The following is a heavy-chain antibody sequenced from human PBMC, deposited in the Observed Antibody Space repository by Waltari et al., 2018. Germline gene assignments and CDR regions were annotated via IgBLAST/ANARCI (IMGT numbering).Heavy chain of an antibody. CDR2: ISTDASDT. Sequence: EEQLVESGGGLVQPGDSLRLSCAASGFTFSSFWMNWVRQAPGKGPRGVSVISTDASDTTYADSVKGRFTSARDNARNTLYLQMNRRRAEDTAVYFCARVSRRTYRSPVPGRHYYYGMDVWGQGTTVTVSS. J-gene: IGHJ6*02. CDR1: GFTFSSFW. CDR3: ARVSRRTYRSPVPGRHYYYGMDV. V-gene: IGHV3-74*03. D-gene: IGHD1-1*01.